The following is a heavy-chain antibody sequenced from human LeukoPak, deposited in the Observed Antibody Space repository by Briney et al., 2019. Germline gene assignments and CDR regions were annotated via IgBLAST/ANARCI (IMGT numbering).Heavy chain of an antibody. V-gene: IGHV4-59*08. CDR2: IYYSGGT. J-gene: IGHJ3*02. CDR1: GDSISSYY. D-gene: IGHD5-24*01. Sequence: SETLSLTCTVSGDSISSYYWSWIRRPPGKGVEWIGYIYYSGGTDYNPSLKSRVTISVDTSKNQFSLKLRSVTAADTAVYYCARHVTISGPYDASDIWGQGTMVTVSP. CDR3: ARHVTISGPYDASDI.